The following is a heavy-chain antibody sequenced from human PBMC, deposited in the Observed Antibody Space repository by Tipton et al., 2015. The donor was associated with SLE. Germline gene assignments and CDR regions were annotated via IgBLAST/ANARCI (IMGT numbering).Heavy chain of an antibody. CDR2: VYYTGIT. J-gene: IGHJ3*02. Sequence: TLSLTCTVSGGSISSHYWSWIRQPPGKGLEWIGYVYYTGITNYKSSLKSRVTISVHTSKNQFSLKLTSVTAADTAVFYCARFGGAWGTFDIWGQGTMVTVSS. CDR3: ARFGGAWGTFDI. V-gene: IGHV4-59*11. CDR1: GGSISSHY. D-gene: IGHD3-16*01.